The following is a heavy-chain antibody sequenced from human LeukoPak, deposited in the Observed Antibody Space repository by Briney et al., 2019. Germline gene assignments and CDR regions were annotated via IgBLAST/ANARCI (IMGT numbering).Heavy chain of an antibody. CDR2: INQDGSAK. J-gene: IGHJ4*02. CDR1: GFTFSSYW. V-gene: IGHV3-7*01. D-gene: IGHD6-19*01. CDR3: ARRGGGVAGTFDY. Sequence: GGSLRLSCAASGFTFSSYWMSWVRQAPGKGLEWVANINQDGSAKYYVDSVKGRFTISRDNAKNSLYLQMNSLRAEDTAVYYCARRGGGVAGTFDYWGQGTLVTVSS.